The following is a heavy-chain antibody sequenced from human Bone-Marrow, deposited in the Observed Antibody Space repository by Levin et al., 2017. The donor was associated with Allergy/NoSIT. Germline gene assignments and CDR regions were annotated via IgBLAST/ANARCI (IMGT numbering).Heavy chain of an antibody. V-gene: IGHV3-23*01. CDR3: AKVQMSQFRGKGFYKFGLDV. CDR2: ISASGADT. Sequence: GESLKISCAASGFTFNSYAMSWVRQAPGKGLEWVSSISASGADTYFADSVRGRFTISRDNSKNTVYVQISSLRAEDTAVYYCAKVQMSQFRGKGFYKFGLDVWGHGTTVTVSS. D-gene: IGHD5-24*01. CDR1: GFTFNSYA. J-gene: IGHJ6*02.